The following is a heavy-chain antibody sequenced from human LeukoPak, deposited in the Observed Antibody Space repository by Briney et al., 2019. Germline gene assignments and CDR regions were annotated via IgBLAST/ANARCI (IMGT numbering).Heavy chain of an antibody. CDR2: IIPIFGTA. CDR1: GGTFSSYA. Sequence: GASVKVSCKASGGTFSSYAISWVRQAPGQGLEWMGGIIPIFGTANYAQKFQGRVTITTDESTSTAYMELSSLRSEDTAVYYCARFSIAVAGTGQAFDYWGQGTLVTVSS. CDR3: ARFSIAVAGTGQAFDY. D-gene: IGHD6-19*01. V-gene: IGHV1-69*05. J-gene: IGHJ4*02.